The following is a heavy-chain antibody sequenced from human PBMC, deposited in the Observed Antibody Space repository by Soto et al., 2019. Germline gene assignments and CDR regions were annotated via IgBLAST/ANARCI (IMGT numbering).Heavy chain of an antibody. CDR3: ARYGGYDFYYYDGMDV. J-gene: IGHJ6*02. D-gene: IGHD5-12*01. CDR1: GGTFSRYT. Sequence: QVQLVQSGAEVKKPGSSVKVSCKASGGTFSRYTISWVRQAPGQGLEWMGRIIPILGIANYAQKFQGRVTITADKSTSTAYMELSSLRSEDTAVYYCARYGGYDFYYYDGMDVWGQGTTVTVSS. V-gene: IGHV1-69*02. CDR2: IIPILGIA.